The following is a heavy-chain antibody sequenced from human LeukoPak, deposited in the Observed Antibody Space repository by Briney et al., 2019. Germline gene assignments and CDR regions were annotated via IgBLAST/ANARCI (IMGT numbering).Heavy chain of an antibody. CDR2: IKSKTDGGTT. CDR1: GFTFSSYS. CDR3: TTGGEYTRYISHY. Sequence: PGGSLRLSCAASGFTFSSYSMNWVRQAPGKGLEWVGRIKSKTDGGTTDYAAPVKGRFTISRDDSKNTLYLQMNSLKTEDTAVYYCTTGGEYTRYISHYWGQGTLVTVSS. J-gene: IGHJ4*02. V-gene: IGHV3-15*01. D-gene: IGHD3-3*02.